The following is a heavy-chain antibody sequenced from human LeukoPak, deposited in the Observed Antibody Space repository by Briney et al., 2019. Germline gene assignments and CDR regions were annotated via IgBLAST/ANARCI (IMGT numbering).Heavy chain of an antibody. D-gene: IGHD2-15*01. V-gene: IGHV1-69*13. CDR2: IIPIFGTA. Sequence: SVKVYCKASGGTFSSYAISWVRQAPGQGLEWMGGIIPIFGTANYAQKFQGRVTITADESTSTAYMELSSLRSEDTAVYYCARSRGCSGGSCYPNWFDSWGQGTLVTVSS. CDR3: ARSRGCSGGSCYPNWFDS. CDR1: GGTFSSYA. J-gene: IGHJ5*01.